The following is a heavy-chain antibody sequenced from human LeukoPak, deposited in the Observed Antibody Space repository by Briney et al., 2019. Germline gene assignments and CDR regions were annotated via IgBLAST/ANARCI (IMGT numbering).Heavy chain of an antibody. D-gene: IGHD2-2*02. CDR3: ARGGLYCSSTSCYTSSYNWFDP. CDR1: GYTFTSYG. J-gene: IGHJ5*02. Sequence: ASVKVSCKASGYTFTSYGISWVRQAPGQGLEWMGWISTYNGDTNYAQKLQGRVTITRNTSISTAYMELSSLRSEDTAVYYCARGGLYCSSTSCYTSSYNWFDPWGQGTLVTVSS. V-gene: IGHV1-18*01. CDR2: ISTYNGDT.